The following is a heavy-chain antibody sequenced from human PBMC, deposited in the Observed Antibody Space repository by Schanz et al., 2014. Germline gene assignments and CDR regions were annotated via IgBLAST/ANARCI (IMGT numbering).Heavy chain of an antibody. D-gene: IGHD6-13*01. CDR2: ISYDGSNK. Sequence: QGQLVESGGGVVQPGRSLRLSCAASRFTFSSYTMHWVRQAPGKGLEWVALISYDGSNKYYADSVKGRFAISRENSKNTMFLQMSSLRPEDTAVYYCATGRAASSFGSEYFLYWGQGTLVTVSS. CDR1: RFTFSSYT. V-gene: IGHV3-30*09. J-gene: IGHJ1*01. CDR3: ATGRAASSFGSEYFLY.